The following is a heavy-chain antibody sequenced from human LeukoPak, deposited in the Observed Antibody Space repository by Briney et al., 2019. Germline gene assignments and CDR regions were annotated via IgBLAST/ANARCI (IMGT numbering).Heavy chain of an antibody. CDR1: GFTFSSYD. Sequence: GGSLRLSCAASGFTFSSYDMTWVRQAPGKGLEWVSGISDSGGSTYYADSVKGRFTISRDNSKNTLYLQMNSLRAEDTAVYYCAKGPLLLWFGELFDYWGQGTLVTVSS. D-gene: IGHD3-10*01. CDR3: AKGPLLLWFGELFDY. V-gene: IGHV3-23*01. J-gene: IGHJ4*02. CDR2: ISDSGGST.